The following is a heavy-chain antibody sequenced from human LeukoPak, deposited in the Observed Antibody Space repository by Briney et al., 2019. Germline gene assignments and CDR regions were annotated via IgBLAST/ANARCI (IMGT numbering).Heavy chain of an antibody. D-gene: IGHD3-22*01. J-gene: IGHJ4*02. CDR1: GFTFSRYW. CDR3: AGVVVISPTYYFDF. Sequence: GGSLRLSCAASGFTFSRYWMTWVRQAPGKGLKWVANIRQDGSEIYYVDSVKGRFTISRDNAKNSLYLQMNSLSAEDTAVYYCAGVVVISPTYYFDFWGQGGPVTVPS. V-gene: IGHV3-7*01. CDR2: IRQDGSEI.